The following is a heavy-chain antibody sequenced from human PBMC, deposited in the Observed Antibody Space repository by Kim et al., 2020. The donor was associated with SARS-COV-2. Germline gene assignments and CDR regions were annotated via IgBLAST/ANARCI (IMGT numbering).Heavy chain of an antibody. D-gene: IGHD2-15*01. CDR3: ARGRSTVASIGGFDP. Sequence: SVKVSCKASGGTFSSYAISWVRQAPGQGLEWMGGIIPIFGTANYAQKFQGRVTITADESTSTAYMELSSLRSEDTAVYYCARGRSTVASIGGFDPWGQGTLVTVSS. V-gene: IGHV1-69*13. J-gene: IGHJ5*02. CDR1: GGTFSSYA. CDR2: IIPIFGTA.